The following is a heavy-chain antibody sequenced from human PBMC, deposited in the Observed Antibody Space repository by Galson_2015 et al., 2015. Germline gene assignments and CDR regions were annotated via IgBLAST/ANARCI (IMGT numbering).Heavy chain of an antibody. Sequence: ETLSLTCTVSGGSINNYYWGWFRQPPGKRLELIGYIHYSGSTSYNPSLKSRVTISVDTSKSQFSLKLSSVTAADTALYYCARASGYIYGFPLDSWGQGTLVTVSS. CDR3: ARASGYIYGFPLDS. CDR1: GGSINNYY. CDR2: IHYSGST. D-gene: IGHD5-18*01. J-gene: IGHJ4*02. V-gene: IGHV4-59*01.